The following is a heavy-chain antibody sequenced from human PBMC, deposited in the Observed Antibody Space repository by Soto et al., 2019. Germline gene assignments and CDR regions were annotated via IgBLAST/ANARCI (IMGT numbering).Heavy chain of an antibody. D-gene: IGHD1-26*01. J-gene: IGHJ4*02. CDR3: ATLAGTGSYRDLYFDN. CDR2: ILPADSYT. V-gene: IGHV5-51*01. CDR1: GYNFAGHW. Sequence: GESLKISCKGSGYNFAGHWIGWVRQMPGKGLEWMGIILPADSYTTYSPSFQGQVTVSADQSISTVYLQWSSLKASDTAMYYCATLAGTGSYRDLYFDNWGQGTPVTVSS.